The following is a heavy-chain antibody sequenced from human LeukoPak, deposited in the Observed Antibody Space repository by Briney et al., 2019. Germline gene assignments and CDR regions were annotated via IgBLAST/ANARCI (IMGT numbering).Heavy chain of an antibody. V-gene: IGHV3-23*01. CDR3: ASRPPSETYFAVFDY. CDR2: ITGSGGNT. Sequence: GGSLRLSCVASGLTFSSHAMTWVRQAPGKGLEWVSGITGSGGNTYHAESVKGRFTISRDNSKNTVYLQMNNLRAEDTAVYFCASRPPSETYFAVFDYWGQGTLVTVSS. D-gene: IGHD1-26*01. CDR1: GLTFSSHA. J-gene: IGHJ4*02.